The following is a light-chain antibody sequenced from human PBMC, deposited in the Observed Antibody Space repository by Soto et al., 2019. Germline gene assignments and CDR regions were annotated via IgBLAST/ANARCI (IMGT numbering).Light chain of an antibody. V-gene: IGLV2-14*01. CDR3: SSYTNINTRACV. CDR2: EVT. J-gene: IGLJ1*01. CDR1: SGDIGSYNR. Sequence: QSALTQPAPVSGSPGQSITISCTGTSGDIGSYNRVSWYQQHPGKAPKLINYEVTDRPSGVSNRFSGSKSGNTASLTISGLQAEDEAEYYCSSYTNINTRACVFGTGTKLTVL.